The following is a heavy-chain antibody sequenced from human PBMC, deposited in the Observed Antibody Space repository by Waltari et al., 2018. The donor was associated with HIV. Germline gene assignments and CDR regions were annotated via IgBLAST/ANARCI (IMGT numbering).Heavy chain of an antibody. CDR1: GGSTRSSRYY. D-gene: IGHD1-26*01. J-gene: IGHJ4*02. CDR3: ARRKADNSHFDY. CDR2: IYYSGST. V-gene: IGHV4-39*01. Sequence: QLQLQESGPGLVKPSATLSLTCTVPGGSTRSSRYYWGWIRQPPGKGLEWIGSIYYSGSTYYNPSLKSRVTISVDTSKNQFSLKLSSVTAADTAVYYCARRKADNSHFDYWGQGTLVTVSS.